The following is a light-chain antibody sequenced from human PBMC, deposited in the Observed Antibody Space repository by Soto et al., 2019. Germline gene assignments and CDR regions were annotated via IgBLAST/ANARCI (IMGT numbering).Light chain of an antibody. CDR3: QQYYSTPLT. CDR1: QSVLYSSNNKNY. Sequence: DIVMTQSPDSLAVSLGERATINCKSSQSVLYSSNNKNYLAWYQQKPGQPPKLLIYWASTRESGVPDRFSGSGSWTDFTLTISSLQAEEVAVYYCQQYYSTPLTFGQGTRLEIK. J-gene: IGKJ5*01. CDR2: WAS. V-gene: IGKV4-1*01.